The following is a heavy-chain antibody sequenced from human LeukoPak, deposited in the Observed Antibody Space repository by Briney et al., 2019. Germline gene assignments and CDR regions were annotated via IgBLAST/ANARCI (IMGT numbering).Heavy chain of an antibody. CDR2: ISGSGVST. J-gene: IGHJ4*02. CDR3: AKDQVTMVRGANDY. V-gene: IGHV3-23*01. CDR1: GFTFSSYA. D-gene: IGHD3-10*01. Sequence: GGSLRLSCAASGFTFSSYAMSWVRQAPGKGLEWVSVISGSGVSTYYADSVTGRFTISRDNSKNTLYLQMSSLRAEDTAVYYCAKDQVTMVRGANDYWGQGTLVTVSS.